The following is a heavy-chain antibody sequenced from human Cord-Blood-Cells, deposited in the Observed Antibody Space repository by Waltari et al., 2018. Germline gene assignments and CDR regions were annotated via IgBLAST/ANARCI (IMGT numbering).Heavy chain of an antibody. D-gene: IGHD5-12*01. V-gene: IGHV4-39*01. J-gene: IGHJ4*02. CDR3: ASLIVATIDY. CDR1: GGSISSSSYY. Sequence: QLQLQESGPGLVKPSETLSLTCTVSGGSISSSSYYWGWIRQPPGKGLEWIGSIYYSVSTYYNPSLKSRVTISVDTSKNQFSLKLSSVTAADTAVYYCASLIVATIDYWGQGTLVTVSS. CDR2: IYYSVST.